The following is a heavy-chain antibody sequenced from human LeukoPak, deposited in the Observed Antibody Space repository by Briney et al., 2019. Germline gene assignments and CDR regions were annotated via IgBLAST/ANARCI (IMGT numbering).Heavy chain of an antibody. D-gene: IGHD3-22*01. CDR3: AKEGREGYYDSSGYFDY. Sequence: DPGGSLRLSCAASGFTFSSYAMSWVRQAPGKGLEWVSAISGSGGSTYYADSVKGRFTISRDNSKNTLYLQMNSLRAEDTAVYYCAKEGREGYYDSSGYFDYWGQGTLVTVSS. J-gene: IGHJ4*02. CDR1: GFTFSSYA. CDR2: ISGSGGST. V-gene: IGHV3-23*01.